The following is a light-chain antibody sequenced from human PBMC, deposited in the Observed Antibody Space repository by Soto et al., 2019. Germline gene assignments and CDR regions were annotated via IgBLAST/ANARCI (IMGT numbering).Light chain of an antibody. CDR2: DAS. CDR3: QQYRSLIT. V-gene: IGKV3-20*01. CDR1: QSVSNIY. J-gene: IGKJ5*01. Sequence: EIVLTQSPDTLSLSPGERATLSCRASQSVSNIYLAWYQKRPGQAPRLLIYDASNRATGIPDRFSGSGSGTDFTLTISRLEPEDSAVYFCQQYRSLITFGQGTRLEIK.